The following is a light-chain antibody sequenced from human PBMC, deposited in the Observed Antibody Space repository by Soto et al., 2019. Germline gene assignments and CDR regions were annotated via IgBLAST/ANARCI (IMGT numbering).Light chain of an antibody. J-gene: IGKJ1*01. CDR3: QQYGSSGT. Sequence: TQSPGGVSVSPGARASLFCRASQSVRSSLAWYQQKPGQAPRLFIYDASTRATGIPARFSGSGSGTDFTLTISRLEPEDFAVYYCQQYGSSGTFGQGTKVDIK. V-gene: IGKV3-20*01. CDR2: DAS. CDR1: QSVRSS.